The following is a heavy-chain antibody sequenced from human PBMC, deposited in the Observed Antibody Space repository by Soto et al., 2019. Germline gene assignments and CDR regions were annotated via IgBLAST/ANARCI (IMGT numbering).Heavy chain of an antibody. CDR3: ARNILSVGPGANEAFAV. Sequence: QVQLVQSGAEVRKPGASVNISCRASGFSFSDNLINWVRQAPGQSLEWMGWINPDNGNTGYSQTFQGRVTISRPSAASIASVEVSDLTSEHTAFYYSARNILSVGPGANEAFAVWGQGT. D-gene: IGHD2-15*01. CDR1: GFSFSDNL. V-gene: IGHV1-3*01. J-gene: IGHJ3*01. CDR2: INPDNGNT.